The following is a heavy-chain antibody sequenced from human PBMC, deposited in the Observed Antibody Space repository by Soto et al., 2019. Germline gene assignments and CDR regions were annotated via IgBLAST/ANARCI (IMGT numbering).Heavy chain of an antibody. CDR1: GGSISSSSYY. D-gene: IGHD2-2*01. CDR3: ARQVRYCSSTSCYPFDY. V-gene: IGHV4-39*01. CDR2: TYYSGST. Sequence: QLQLQESGPGLVKPSETLSLTCSVSGGSISSSSYYWGWIRQPPGKGLEWIGSTYYSGSTYYNPSLKSRVTMSVDTSKNQFSLNLSSVTAADTAVYYCARQVRYCSSTSCYPFDYWGQGTLVTVSS. J-gene: IGHJ4*02.